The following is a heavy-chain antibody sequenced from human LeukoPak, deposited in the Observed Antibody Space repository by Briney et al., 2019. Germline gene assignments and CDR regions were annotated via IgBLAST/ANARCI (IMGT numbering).Heavy chain of an antibody. D-gene: IGHD6-13*01. Sequence: GGSLRLSCAASGLTFNDYAMHWVRKAPGKGLEWVSLISWDSGNTYYADSVKGRFTISRDNSKNSLSLQMNSLRAEDTALYYCAKGPGAAVGKRYIQHWGQGTLVTVSS. CDR3: AKGPGAAVGKRYIQH. CDR1: GLTFNDYA. CDR2: ISWDSGNT. J-gene: IGHJ1*01. V-gene: IGHV3-43D*03.